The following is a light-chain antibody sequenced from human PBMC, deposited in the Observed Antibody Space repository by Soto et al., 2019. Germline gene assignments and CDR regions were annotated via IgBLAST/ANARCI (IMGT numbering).Light chain of an antibody. CDR1: QAIDSW. Sequence: DIQMTQSPSSVSASVGDRVTITCRASQAIDSWLAWYQQKPGEAPKLLIFTGSLLHSGGPPRFSGSGAGTDFTLTISSMQPEDFATYYCQQTISFPPTFGQGTKVDIE. CDR2: TGS. J-gene: IGKJ1*01. V-gene: IGKV1-12*01. CDR3: QQTISFPPT.